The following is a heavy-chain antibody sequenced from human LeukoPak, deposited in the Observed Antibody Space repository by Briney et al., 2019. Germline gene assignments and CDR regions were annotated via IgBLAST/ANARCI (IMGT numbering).Heavy chain of an antibody. CDR2: IYYSGST. CDR3: ARASRLELALWAFDI. V-gene: IGHV4-59*01. J-gene: IGHJ3*02. Sequence: SETLSLTCTVSGGSISSYYWSWIRQPPGKGLEWIGYIYYSGSTNYNPSLKSRVTISVDTSKNQFSLKLSSVTAADTAVYYCARASRLELALWAFDIWGQGTMVTVSS. D-gene: IGHD1-7*01. CDR1: GGSISSYY.